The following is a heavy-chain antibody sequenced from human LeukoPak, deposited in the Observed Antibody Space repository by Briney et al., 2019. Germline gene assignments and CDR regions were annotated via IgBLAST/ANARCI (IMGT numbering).Heavy chain of an antibody. J-gene: IGHJ4*02. Sequence: PSETLSLTCAVSGYSISSGYYWGWIRHPPGKGLEWIGSIYHSGSTYYNPSLKSRVTISGDTSKNQFSLKLSSVTAADTAVYYCARQGTTVVEKLFDYWGQGTLVTVSS. V-gene: IGHV4-38-2*01. CDR1: GYSISSGYY. CDR3: ARQGTTVVEKLFDY. D-gene: IGHD4-23*01. CDR2: IYHSGST.